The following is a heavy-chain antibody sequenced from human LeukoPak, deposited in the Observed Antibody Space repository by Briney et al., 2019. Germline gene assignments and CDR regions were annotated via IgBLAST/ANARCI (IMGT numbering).Heavy chain of an antibody. D-gene: IGHD4-11*01. CDR3: ARVDYSNYGWVYYGMDV. V-gene: IGHV4-34*01. J-gene: IGHJ6*02. Sequence: PSETLSLTCAVYGGSFSGYFWSWIRQPPGKGLEWIGETNQSGSTNYNPSLKSRVTISVDTSKNQFSLKLTSVTAADTAVYYCARVDYSNYGWVYYGMDVWGQGTTVTVSS. CDR2: TNQSGST. CDR1: GGSFSGYF.